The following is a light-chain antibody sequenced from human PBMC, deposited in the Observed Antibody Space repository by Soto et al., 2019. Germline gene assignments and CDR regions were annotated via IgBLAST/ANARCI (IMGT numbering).Light chain of an antibody. CDR1: SNDVGGYNF. J-gene: IGLJ2*01. CDR3: SSYAGSYTLV. Sequence: QSALTQPRSVSGSPGQSVTISCTGTSNDVGGYNFVSWYQQHPGKVPKLFIYDVSRRPSGVPDRFSGSKSGNTASLTISGLQAEDEADYYCSSYAGSYTLVFGGWTKLTVL. CDR2: DVS. V-gene: IGLV2-11*01.